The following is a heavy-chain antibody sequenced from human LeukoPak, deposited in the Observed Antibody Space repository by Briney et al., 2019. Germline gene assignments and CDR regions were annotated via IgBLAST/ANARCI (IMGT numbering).Heavy chain of an antibody. Sequence: PSETLSLTCTVSGGSISSYYWSWIRQPPGKGLEWIGYIYYSGSTNYNPSLKSRVTISVDTSKNQFSLKLSSVTAADTAVYYCARLMSSGWYNAFDIWGQGTMVTVSS. CDR2: IYYSGST. D-gene: IGHD6-19*01. V-gene: IGHV4-59*08. CDR3: ARLMSSGWYNAFDI. CDR1: GGSISSYY. J-gene: IGHJ3*02.